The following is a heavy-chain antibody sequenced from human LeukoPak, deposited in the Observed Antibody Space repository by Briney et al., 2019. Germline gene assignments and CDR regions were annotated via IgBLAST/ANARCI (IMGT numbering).Heavy chain of an antibody. Sequence: GGSLRLSCAASGFTFSSYAMSWVRQVPGKGLEWVSGISGSGGSTYYADSVKGRFTISRDNSKNTLYLQMNSLRAEDTAVYYCAREMRGDYDFWSGHMTRAFDIWGQGTMVTVSS. CDR1: GFTFSSYA. D-gene: IGHD3-3*01. J-gene: IGHJ3*02. V-gene: IGHV3-23*01. CDR3: AREMRGDYDFWSGHMTRAFDI. CDR2: ISGSGGST.